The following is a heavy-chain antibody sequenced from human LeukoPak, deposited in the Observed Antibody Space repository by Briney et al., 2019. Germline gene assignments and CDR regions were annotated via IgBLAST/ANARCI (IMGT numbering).Heavy chain of an antibody. D-gene: IGHD3-22*01. CDR1: GGSIISSDYH. CDR3: ARGRYYDSSGYYYHYFDI. Sequence: SETLSLTCTVSGGSIISSDYHWGWVRQPPGKGLEWIGTISYSGNTDYNPSLRSRVTISVDTSKNHFSLKLSSVTAADTAVYYCARGRYYDSSGYYYHYFDIWGQGTMVTVSS. J-gene: IGHJ3*02. V-gene: IGHV4-39*02. CDR2: ISYSGNT.